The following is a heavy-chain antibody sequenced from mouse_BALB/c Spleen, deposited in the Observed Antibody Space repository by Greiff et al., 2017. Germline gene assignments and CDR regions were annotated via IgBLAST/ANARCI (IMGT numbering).Heavy chain of an antibody. J-gene: IGHJ4*01. Sequence: VQLQQSGAELVRPGASVKLSCKASGYTFTSYWINWVKQRPGQGLEWIGNIYPSDSYTNYNQKFKDKATLTVDKSSSTAYMQLSSPTSEDSAVYYCTRGDGSSYEGAMDYWGQGTSVTVSS. D-gene: IGHD1-1*01. CDR1: GYTFTSYW. V-gene: IGHV1-69*02. CDR2: IYPSDSYT. CDR3: TRGDGSSYEGAMDY.